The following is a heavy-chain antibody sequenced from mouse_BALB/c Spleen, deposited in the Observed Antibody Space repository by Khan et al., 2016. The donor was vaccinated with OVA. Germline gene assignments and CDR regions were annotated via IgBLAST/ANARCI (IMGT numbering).Heavy chain of an antibody. J-gene: IGHJ4*01. Sequence: EVQLQESGPGLVKPSQSLSLTCTVTGYSITSDYAWNWIRQFPGNKLEWMGYISYSGSTSYHPSLKSRLSLPRDTSKNHFFLQLNSVTTEDTATYYCARGRTYWGQGTSVTVSS. V-gene: IGHV3-2*02. CDR2: ISYSGST. CDR3: ARGRTY. CDR1: GYSITSDYA.